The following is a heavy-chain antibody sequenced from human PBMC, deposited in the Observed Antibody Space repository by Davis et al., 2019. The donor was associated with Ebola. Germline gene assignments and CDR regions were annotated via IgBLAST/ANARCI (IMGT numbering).Heavy chain of an antibody. Sequence: GGSLRLSCAASGFTFSTYAMAWVRQAPGKGLEWVANIKQDGSAKYYVDSVKGRFTISRDNPKTSLYLQMNSLRADDTAVYYCATSTGGLWGQGTLVTVSS. J-gene: IGHJ4*02. D-gene: IGHD1-1*01. CDR3: ATSTGGL. CDR1: GFTFSTYA. CDR2: IKQDGSAK. V-gene: IGHV3-7*03.